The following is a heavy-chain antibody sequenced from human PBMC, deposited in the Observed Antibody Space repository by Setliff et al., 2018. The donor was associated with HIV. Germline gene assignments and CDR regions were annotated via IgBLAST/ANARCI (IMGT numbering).Heavy chain of an antibody. CDR1: GFSLSTGGVV. V-gene: IGHV2-5*02. Sequence: SGPTLVNPTQTLTLTCTFSGFSLSTGGVVVGWIRQPPGKALEWLALIYWDDDKRYSPSLKSRLTITKDTSKNQVVLTMTNMDPVDTATYYCAHSGRGPTYYDILTGYSVRQAGWYFDLWGRGTLVTVSS. J-gene: IGHJ2*01. D-gene: IGHD3-9*01. CDR2: IYWDDDK. CDR3: AHSGRGPTYYDILTGYSVRQAGWYFDL.